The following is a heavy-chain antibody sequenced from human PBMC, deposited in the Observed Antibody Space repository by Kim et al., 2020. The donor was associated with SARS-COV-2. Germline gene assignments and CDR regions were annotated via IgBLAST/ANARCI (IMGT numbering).Heavy chain of an antibody. Sequence: GGSLRLSCAASGFTFSSYAIHWVRQAPGKGLEYVSAISSDGGSTYYANSVKGRFTISRDNSKNTLYLQMGSLRTEDMAVYYCARGAQADGGWVDYWGQGTLVTVSS. J-gene: IGHJ4*02. V-gene: IGHV3-64*01. CDR2: ISSDGGST. D-gene: IGHD6-13*01. CDR1: GFTFSSYA. CDR3: ARGAQADGGWVDY.